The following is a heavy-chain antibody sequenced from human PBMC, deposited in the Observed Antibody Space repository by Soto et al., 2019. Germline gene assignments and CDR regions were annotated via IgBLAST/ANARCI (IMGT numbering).Heavy chain of an antibody. Sequence: QVQLVESGGGVVQPGRSLRLSCAASGFTFSSYAMHWVRQAPGKGLEWVAVISYDGSNKYYADSVKGRFTISRDNSKNTLYLQMNSLRAEDTAVYYCARDYGSGSYQTLNDWGQGTLVTVSS. D-gene: IGHD3-10*01. J-gene: IGHJ4*02. CDR3: ARDYGSGSYQTLND. CDR1: GFTFSSYA. V-gene: IGHV3-30-3*01. CDR2: ISYDGSNK.